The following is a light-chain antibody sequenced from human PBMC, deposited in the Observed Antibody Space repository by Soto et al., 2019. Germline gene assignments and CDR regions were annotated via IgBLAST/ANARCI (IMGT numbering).Light chain of an antibody. Sequence: EIVLTQSPATLSLSPGERATLSCRASQSVSSYLAWYQQKPGQAPRLLIYDASNRATGIPDRFSGSGSGTDFTLAISRVEPEDFAVYYCQHTWTFGQGTKVDI. J-gene: IGKJ1*01. CDR3: QHTWT. CDR1: QSVSSY. CDR2: DAS. V-gene: IGKV3-11*01.